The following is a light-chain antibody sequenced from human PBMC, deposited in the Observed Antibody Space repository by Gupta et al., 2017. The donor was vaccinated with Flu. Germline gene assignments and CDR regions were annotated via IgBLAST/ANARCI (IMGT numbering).Light chain of an antibody. J-gene: IGKJ2*01. V-gene: IGKV1-39*01. CDR1: QNISRY. Sequence: PSSLSASVGDRVTITCRASQNISRYLHWFQHKPGKAPKVLIFAASTLQSGVPSRFSGSGSGTDFTLTINNLQPEDSAIYFCQQSCSTPPTFGQGTKLEIK. CDR2: AAS. CDR3: QQSCSTPPT.